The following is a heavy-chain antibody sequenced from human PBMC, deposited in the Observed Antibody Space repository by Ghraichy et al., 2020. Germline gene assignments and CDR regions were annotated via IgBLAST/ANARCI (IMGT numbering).Heavy chain of an antibody. Sequence: GGSLRLSCAASGFTFSSYSMNWVRQAPGKGLEWVSSISSSSSYIYYADSVKGRFTISRDNAKNSLYLQMNSLRAEDTAVYYCASSRGYYDSSGYYYVLSKLDYWGQGTMVTVSS. CDR2: ISSSSSYI. CDR3: ASSRGYYDSSGYYYVLSKLDY. V-gene: IGHV3-21*01. D-gene: IGHD3-22*01. CDR1: GFTFSSYS. J-gene: IGHJ4*02.